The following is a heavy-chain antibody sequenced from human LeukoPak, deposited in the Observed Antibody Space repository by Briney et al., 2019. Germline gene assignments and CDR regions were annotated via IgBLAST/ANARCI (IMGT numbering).Heavy chain of an antibody. J-gene: IGHJ4*02. V-gene: IGHV3-23*01. D-gene: IGHD2-21*02. Sequence: ETGGSLRLSCAASGFTFSSYAMSWVRQAPGKGLEWVSAISGSGGSTYYADSVKGRFTISRDNAKNSLYLQMNSLRAEDTAVYYCARARGVVVTANFDYWGQGTLVTVSS. CDR2: ISGSGGST. CDR3: ARARGVVVTANFDY. CDR1: GFTFSSYA.